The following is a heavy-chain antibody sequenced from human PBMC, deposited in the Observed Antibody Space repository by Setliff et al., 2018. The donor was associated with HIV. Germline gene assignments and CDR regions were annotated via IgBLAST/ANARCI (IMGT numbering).Heavy chain of an antibody. Sequence: GESLKISCKASGYSFTSYWVGWVRQMPGKGLEWMGIIYPADSDTRYSPSFQGQVTISADKSISTAYLQWRSLKASDTAMYYCARRMSGYDAFDIWGQGTMVTVSS. CDR3: ARRMSGYDAFDI. J-gene: IGHJ3*02. D-gene: IGHD3-3*01. CDR2: IYPADSDT. CDR1: GYSFTSYW. V-gene: IGHV5-51*01.